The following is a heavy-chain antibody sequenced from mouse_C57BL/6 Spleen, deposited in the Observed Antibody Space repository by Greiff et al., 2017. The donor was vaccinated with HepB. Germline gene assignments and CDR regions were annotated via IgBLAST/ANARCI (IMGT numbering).Heavy chain of an antibody. D-gene: IGHD6-1*01. CDR3: ARNPSLYAMDY. Sequence: QLKESGPGLVQPSQSLSITCTVSGFSLTSYGVHWVRQSPGKGLEWLGVIWSGGSTDYNAAFISRLSISKDNSKSQVFFKMNSLQADDTAIYYCARNPSLYAMDYWGQGTSVTVSS. J-gene: IGHJ4*01. CDR2: IWSGGST. CDR1: GFSLTSYG. V-gene: IGHV2-2*01.